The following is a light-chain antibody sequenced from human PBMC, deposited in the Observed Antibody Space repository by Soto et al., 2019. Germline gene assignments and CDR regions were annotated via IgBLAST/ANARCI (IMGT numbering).Light chain of an antibody. CDR1: SSNIGGNS. CDR2: DDN. V-gene: IGLV1-51*01. CDR3: GSWDSSLSAYV. J-gene: IGLJ1*01. Sequence: QSVLTQPPSVSAAPGQKVTISCSGSSSNIGGNSVSWYQQLPGTAPKLLIYDDNKRPSGIPDRFSASKLGTPATVGITGCQTGDEADYYCGSWDSSLSAYVFGTGTKVTV.